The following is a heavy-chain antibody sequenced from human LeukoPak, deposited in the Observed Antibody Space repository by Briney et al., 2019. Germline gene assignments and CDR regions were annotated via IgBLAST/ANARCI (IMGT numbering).Heavy chain of an antibody. J-gene: IGHJ3*02. V-gene: IGHV1-8*03. D-gene: IGHD6-19*01. Sequence: ASVKVSCKASGYTFTSYDINWVRQATGQGLEWMGWMNPNCGNTGYAQKFQGRVTITRNTSISTAYMELSSLRSEDTAVYYCARGASGWYDAFDIWGQGTMVTVSS. CDR1: GYTFTSYD. CDR3: ARGASGWYDAFDI. CDR2: MNPNCGNT.